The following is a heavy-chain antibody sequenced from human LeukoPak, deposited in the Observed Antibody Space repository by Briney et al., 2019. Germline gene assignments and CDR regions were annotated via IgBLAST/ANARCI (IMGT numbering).Heavy chain of an antibody. CDR2: ISSSSSYI. V-gene: IGHV3-21*01. CDR1: GFTFSSYS. Sequence: PGGSLRLSCAASGFTFSSYSMNWVRQAPGKGLEWVSSISSSSSYIYYADSVKGRFTISRDNAKNSLYLQMNSLRAEDTAVYYCARHQKSGWYDPEGHFDYWGQGTLVTVSS. D-gene: IGHD6-19*01. CDR3: ARHQKSGWYDPEGHFDY. J-gene: IGHJ4*02.